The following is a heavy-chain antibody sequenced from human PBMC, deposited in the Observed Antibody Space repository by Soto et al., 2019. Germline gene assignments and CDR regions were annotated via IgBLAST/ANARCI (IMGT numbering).Heavy chain of an antibody. CDR1: GGSFSGYY. J-gene: IGHJ6*03. CDR3: ARGETDYYYCSYIDV. V-gene: IGHV4-34*01. CDR2: INHSGST. Sequence: PSETLSLTCAVYGGSFSGYYWSWIRQPPGKGLEWIGEINHSGSTNYNPSLKSRVTISVDTSKNQFSLKLSSVTAADTAVYYCARGETDYYYCSYIDVWGKWTTVTVSS.